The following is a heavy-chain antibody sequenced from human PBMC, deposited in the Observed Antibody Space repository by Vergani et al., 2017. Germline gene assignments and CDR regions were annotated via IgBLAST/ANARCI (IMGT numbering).Heavy chain of an antibody. CDR3: ARQRPGSGWSPGDFDD. Sequence: QLQLQQSGPGLVKPSETLFLTCTVSADSISSGSYSWCWIRQPPGKSLEWIGSIYYSGLTYYNPSLKSRVAIYVAPSKNQFSLKVTSVTAADTAVYFCARQRPGSGWSPGDFDDWGQGILVTVSS. CDR2: IYYSGLT. D-gene: IGHD6-19*01. V-gene: IGHV4-39*01. CDR1: ADSISSGSYS. J-gene: IGHJ4*02.